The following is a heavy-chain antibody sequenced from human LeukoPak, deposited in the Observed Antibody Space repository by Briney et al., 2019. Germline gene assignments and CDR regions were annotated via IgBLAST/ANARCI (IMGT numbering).Heavy chain of an antibody. Sequence: ASVKVSCKASGYTFTSYYMHWVRQAPGQGLEWMGIISPSGGSTSYAQKFQGRVTMTRDMSTSTVYMELSSLRSEDTAVYYCARDEKDYGDYMRVPFDYWGQGTLVTVSS. V-gene: IGHV1-46*01. CDR2: ISPSGGST. J-gene: IGHJ4*02. CDR1: GYTFTSYY. D-gene: IGHD4-17*01. CDR3: ARDEKDYGDYMRVPFDY.